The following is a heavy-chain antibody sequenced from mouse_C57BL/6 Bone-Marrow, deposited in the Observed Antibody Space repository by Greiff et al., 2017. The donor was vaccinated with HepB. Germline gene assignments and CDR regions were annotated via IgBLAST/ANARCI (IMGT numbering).Heavy chain of an antibody. CDR3: ARGGECDYDVDY. CDR1: GYTFTSYW. J-gene: IGHJ4*01. V-gene: IGHV1-55*01. CDR2: IYPGSGST. Sequence: QVQLQQPGAELVKPGASVKMSCKASGYTFTSYWITWVKQRPGQGLEWIGDIYPGSGSTNYNEKSKSKATLTVDTSSSTAYMQLSSLTSEDSAVYYCARGGECDYDVDYWGQGTAVTVTA.